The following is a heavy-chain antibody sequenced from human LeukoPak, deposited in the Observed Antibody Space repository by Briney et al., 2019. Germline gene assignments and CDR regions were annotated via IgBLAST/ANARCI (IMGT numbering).Heavy chain of an antibody. Sequence: GASVKVSCKASGYTFTSYDINWVRQATGQGLEWMGWMNPNSGNTGYAQKFQGRVTITRNTSISTAYMELSSLRSEDTAVYYCARGFSRGYYQQFDYWGQGTLVTVSS. D-gene: IGHD3-3*01. J-gene: IGHJ4*02. CDR2: MNPNSGNT. CDR1: GYTFTSYD. V-gene: IGHV1-8*03. CDR3: ARGFSRGYYQQFDY.